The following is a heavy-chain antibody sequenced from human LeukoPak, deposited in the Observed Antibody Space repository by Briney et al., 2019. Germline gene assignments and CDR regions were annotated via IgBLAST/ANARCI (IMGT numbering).Heavy chain of an antibody. CDR3: AKDVTERWLQFDAFDI. V-gene: IGHV3-23*01. D-gene: IGHD5-24*01. CDR2: ISGIVGRT. J-gene: IGHJ3*02. Sequence: GGSLRLSCAASGFTFDDYAMHWVRQAPGKGLEWVSAISGIVGRTNYADSVKGRFTISRDNSKNTLYLQMNSLRAEDTAVYYCAKDVTERWLQFDAFDIWGQGTMVTVSS. CDR1: GFTFDDYA.